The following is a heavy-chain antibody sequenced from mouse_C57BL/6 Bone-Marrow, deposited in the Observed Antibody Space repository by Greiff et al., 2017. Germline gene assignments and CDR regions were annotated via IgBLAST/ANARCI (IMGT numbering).Heavy chain of an antibody. D-gene: IGHD2-4*01. Sequence: VQLQQSGPELVKPGASVKISCKASGYTFTDYYMNWVKQSHGKSLEWIGDINPNNGGTSYNQKFKGKATLTVDKSSSTAYMELRSLTSEDSAVYYCARWDDYDGSYAMDYWGQGTSVTVSS. CDR1: GYTFTDYY. J-gene: IGHJ4*01. V-gene: IGHV1-26*01. CDR2: INPNNGGT. CDR3: ARWDDYDGSYAMDY.